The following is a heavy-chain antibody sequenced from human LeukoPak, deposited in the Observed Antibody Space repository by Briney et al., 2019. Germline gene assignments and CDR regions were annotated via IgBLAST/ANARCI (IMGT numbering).Heavy chain of an antibody. J-gene: IGHJ6*03. CDR1: GYTFTSYD. D-gene: IGHD5-24*01. Sequence: ASVKVSCKASGYTFTSYDINWVRQATGQGLEWIGWMNPNSGNTGYAQKFQGRVTITRNTSISTAYMELSSLRSEDTAVYYCARRATAMAYYYYMDVWGKGTTVTVSS. CDR2: MNPNSGNT. V-gene: IGHV1-8*03. CDR3: ARRATAMAYYYYMDV.